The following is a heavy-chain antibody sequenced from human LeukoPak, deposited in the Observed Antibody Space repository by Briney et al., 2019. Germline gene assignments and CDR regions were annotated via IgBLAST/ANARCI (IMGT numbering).Heavy chain of an antibody. Sequence: GGSLRLSCAASGFTFSSYAMHWVRQAPGKGLEWVAVISYDGSNKYYADSVRGRFTISRDNPKNTLYLQMSSLRAEDTAVYYCARAMGDYWGQGTLVTVSS. CDR3: ARAMGDY. D-gene: IGHD3-10*01. J-gene: IGHJ4*02. CDR1: GFTFSSYA. CDR2: ISYDGSNK. V-gene: IGHV3-30*14.